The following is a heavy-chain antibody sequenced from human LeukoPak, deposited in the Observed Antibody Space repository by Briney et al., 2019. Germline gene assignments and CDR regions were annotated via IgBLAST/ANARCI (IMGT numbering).Heavy chain of an antibody. CDR2: ISGSGGST. CDR1: GFTFSSYA. J-gene: IGHJ4*02. Sequence: GGSRRLSCAAYGFTFSSYAMSWVRQAPGKGLEWVSAISGSGGSTYYADSVKGRFTISRDNSKNTLYLQMNSLRAEDTAVYYCAKALTYYYDSSGSYWGQGTLVTVSS. CDR3: AKALTYYYDSSGSY. V-gene: IGHV3-23*01. D-gene: IGHD3-22*01.